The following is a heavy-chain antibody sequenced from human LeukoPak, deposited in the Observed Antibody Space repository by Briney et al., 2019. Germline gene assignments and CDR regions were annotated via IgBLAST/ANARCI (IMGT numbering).Heavy chain of an antibody. V-gene: IGHV4-59*01. Sequence: SETLSLTCTVSGGSISSYYWNWIRQPPGKGLEWIGYIYNTGSTNNNPSLKSRVTISADTSKNQFSLKLISVTAADTAVYYCASRKLGNDYWGQGTLVTVSS. CDR1: GGSISSYY. CDR2: IYNTGST. J-gene: IGHJ4*02. CDR3: ASRKLGNDY. D-gene: IGHD7-27*01.